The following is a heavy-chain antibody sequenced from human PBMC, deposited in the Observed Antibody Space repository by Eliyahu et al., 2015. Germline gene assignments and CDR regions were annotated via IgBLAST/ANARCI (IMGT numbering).Heavy chain of an antibody. Sequence: EVQVVEFGGGLIQPGGSLXLSCAASGFTISSNFMSWVRQAPGKGLECXSVTXGDGSSFYTDSVRGRFTISRDNSKNTLYLQMNSLRAEDTAVYYCARGYXGTVDWGQGTLVTVSS. CDR1: GFTISSNF. CDR2: TXGDGSS. J-gene: IGHJ4*02. D-gene: IGHD1-26*01. CDR3: ARGYXGTVD. V-gene: IGHV3-53*01.